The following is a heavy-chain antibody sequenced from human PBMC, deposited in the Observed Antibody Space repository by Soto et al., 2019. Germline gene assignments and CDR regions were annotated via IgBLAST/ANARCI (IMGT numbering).Heavy chain of an antibody. CDR3: AEGYSSGWSNWFDP. J-gene: IGHJ5*02. CDR2: INHSGST. CDR1: GGSFSGYY. V-gene: IGHV4-34*01. D-gene: IGHD6-19*01. Sequence: PSETLSLTXAVYGGSFSGYYWSWIRQPPGKGLEWIGEINHSGSTNYNPSLKSRVTISVDTSKNQFSLKLSSVTAADTAVYYCAEGYSSGWSNWFDPWGQGTLVTVSS.